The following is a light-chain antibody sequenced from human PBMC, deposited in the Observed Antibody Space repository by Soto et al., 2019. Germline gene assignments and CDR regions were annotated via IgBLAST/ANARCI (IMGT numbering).Light chain of an antibody. CDR1: QSVSSN. J-gene: IGKJ5*01. CDR3: QQYRPSPAIS. V-gene: IGKV3-15*01. CDR2: GAS. Sequence: EIVMTQSPATLSVSPGERVTLCCRASQSVSSNLAWYQQKPGRAPRLLIYGASTRATGIPARFSGSGSGTEFTLTISRLEPEDSALYFCQQYRPSPAISFGQGTRLEIK.